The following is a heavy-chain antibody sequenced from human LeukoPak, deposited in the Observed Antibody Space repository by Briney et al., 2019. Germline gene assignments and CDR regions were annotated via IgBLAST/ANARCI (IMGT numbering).Heavy chain of an antibody. CDR1: GFTFSSHG. CDR2: IWYDGSNK. J-gene: IGHJ4*02. CDR3: ARGSGSFSGGFDY. D-gene: IGHD1-26*01. V-gene: IGHV3-33*01. Sequence: PGRSLRLSCAASGFTFSSHGMHWVRQAPGKGLEWVAVIWYDGSNKYCADSVKGRFTISRDNSKNTPYLQMNSLRAEDTAVYYCARGSGSFSGGFDYWGQGTLVTVSS.